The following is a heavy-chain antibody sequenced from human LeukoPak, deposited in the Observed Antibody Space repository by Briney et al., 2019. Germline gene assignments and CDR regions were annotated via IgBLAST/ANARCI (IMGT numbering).Heavy chain of an antibody. Sequence: GGSLRLSCAASGFIFSSYAMSWVRQAPGKGLEWVSYISSSGSTIYYADSVKGRFTISRDNAKNSLYLQMNSLRAEDTAVYYCAREYWSYYDYYYMDVWGKGTTVTVSS. CDR3: AREYWSYYDYYYMDV. CDR1: GFIFSSYA. J-gene: IGHJ6*03. D-gene: IGHD3-3*01. V-gene: IGHV3-48*04. CDR2: ISSSGSTI.